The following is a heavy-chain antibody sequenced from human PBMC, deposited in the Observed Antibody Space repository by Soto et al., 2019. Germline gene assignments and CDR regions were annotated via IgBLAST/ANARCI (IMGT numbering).Heavy chain of an antibody. CDR3: ARGDIVVVPAAVHFDY. D-gene: IGHD2-2*01. Sequence: GGSLRLSCAASGFTFSSYWMHWVRQAPGKGLVWVSRINSDGSSTSYADSVKGRFTISRDNAKNTLYLQMNSLRAEDTAVYYCARGDIVVVPAAVHFDYWGQGTLVTVSS. V-gene: IGHV3-74*01. CDR2: INSDGSST. J-gene: IGHJ4*02. CDR1: GFTFSSYW.